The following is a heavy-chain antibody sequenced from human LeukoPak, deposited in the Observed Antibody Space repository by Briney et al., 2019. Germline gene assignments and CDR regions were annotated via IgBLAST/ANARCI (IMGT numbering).Heavy chain of an antibody. Sequence: GASVKVSCKASGYTFTSYDINWVRQATGQGLEWMGWMNPNSGNTGYAQKFQGRVTMTRNTSISTAYMELSSLRSEDTAAYYCARGLRYCSGGRCYFSPPYYYYMDVWGKGTTVTISS. CDR2: MNPNSGNT. CDR1: GYTFTSYD. CDR3: ARGLRYCSGGRCYFSPPYYYYMDV. V-gene: IGHV1-8*01. J-gene: IGHJ6*03. D-gene: IGHD2-15*01.